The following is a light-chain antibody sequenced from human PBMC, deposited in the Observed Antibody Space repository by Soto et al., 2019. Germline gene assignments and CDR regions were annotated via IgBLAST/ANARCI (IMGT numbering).Light chain of an antibody. J-gene: IGKJ4*01. CDR1: QSVSSNY. CDR3: QQYGTSPLT. V-gene: IGKV3-20*01. Sequence: EIVLTQSPGTLSLSPGERATLSCRASQSVSSNYLAWYQQRPGQAPRLLIYGASSRAPAIPDRFSGSGSGTDFTLTISRLEPEDFAVYYCQQYGTSPLTFGGGTKVDIK. CDR2: GAS.